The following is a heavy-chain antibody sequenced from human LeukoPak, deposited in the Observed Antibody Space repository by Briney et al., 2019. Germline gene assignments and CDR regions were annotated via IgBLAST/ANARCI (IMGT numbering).Heavy chain of an antibody. D-gene: IGHD1-7*01. Sequence: PGGSLTLSCAASGFTFSRPWMHWVRQAPGKGLVWVSHIKSDGSSPTYADFVKGRFTISRDSNKDMVYLQMNSLRAEDTAVYYCATDGNYGLTYWGRGTLVTVSS. CDR1: GFTFSRPW. CDR3: ATDGNYGLTY. CDR2: IKSDGSSP. V-gene: IGHV3-74*01. J-gene: IGHJ4*02.